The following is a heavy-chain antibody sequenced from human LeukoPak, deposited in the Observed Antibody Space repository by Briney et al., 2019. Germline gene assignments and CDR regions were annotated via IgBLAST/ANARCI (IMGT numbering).Heavy chain of an antibody. D-gene: IGHD3-22*01. CDR3: ARVGYYYDSSGYSPFDI. Sequence: PSETLSLTCTVSGGSISSYYWSWIRQPPGKGLEWIGYIYYSGSTNYNPSLKSRVTISVDTSKNQFSLKLSSVTAADTAVYYCARVGYYYDSSGYSPFDIWGQGTMVTVSS. V-gene: IGHV4-59*08. J-gene: IGHJ3*02. CDR2: IYYSGST. CDR1: GGSISSYY.